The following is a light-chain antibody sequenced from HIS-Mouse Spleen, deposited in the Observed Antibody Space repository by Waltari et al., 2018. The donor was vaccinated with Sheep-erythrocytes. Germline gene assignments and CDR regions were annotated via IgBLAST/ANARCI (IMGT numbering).Light chain of an antibody. CDR3: QAWDGSTAWV. J-gene: IGLJ3*02. CDR2: QDS. V-gene: IGLV3-1*01. Sequence: SYELTQPPSVSVSPGQTASITCSGDKLGDKYACWYQQKPGQSPVLVIYQDSKRPSGFAARFSGSNSGNTATLTISGTQAMDEADYYCQAWDGSTAWVFGGGTKLTVL. CDR1: KLGDKY.